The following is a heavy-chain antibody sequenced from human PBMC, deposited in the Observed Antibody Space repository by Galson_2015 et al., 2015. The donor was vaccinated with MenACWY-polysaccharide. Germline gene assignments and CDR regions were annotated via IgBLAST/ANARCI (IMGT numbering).Heavy chain of an antibody. J-gene: IGHJ4*02. V-gene: IGHV3-48*01. D-gene: IGHD1-1*01. CDR2: ISSTSSTI. Sequence: SLRLSCAASGFTFSSYSMNWVRQAPGRGLECVSYISSTSSTIHYADSVKGRFTISRDNAQNSLYLQMSSLRAEDTAVYYCTRGGQVRVPDNWGQGTLVTVSS. CDR3: TRGGQVRVPDN. CDR1: GFTFSSYS.